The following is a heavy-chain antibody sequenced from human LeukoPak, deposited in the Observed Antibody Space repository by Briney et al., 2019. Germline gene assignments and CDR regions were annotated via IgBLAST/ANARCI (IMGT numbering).Heavy chain of an antibody. CDR1: GFTFSSYE. J-gene: IGHJ6*02. D-gene: IGHD5-18*01. CDR2: ISTSGSSI. Sequence: GGSLRLSCAASGFTFSSYEMNWVRQAPGKGLEWVSYISTSGSSIYYADSVKGRFTISRDNAKNSLYLQMYSLRAEDTAVYYCARDTAMTRYYYYGMDVWGQGTTVTVSS. V-gene: IGHV3-48*03. CDR3: ARDTAMTRYYYYGMDV.